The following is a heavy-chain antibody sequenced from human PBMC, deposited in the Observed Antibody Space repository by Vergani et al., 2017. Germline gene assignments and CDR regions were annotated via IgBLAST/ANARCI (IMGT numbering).Heavy chain of an antibody. V-gene: IGHV3-23*01. D-gene: IGHD3-3*01. CDR1: GFTFSSYA. CDR2: ISGSGGST. J-gene: IGHJ4*02. Sequence: EVQLLESGGGLVQPGGSLRLSCAASGFTFSSYAMSWVRQAPGRGLEGVSAISGSGGSTYYADSVKGRFTISRDNSKKTLYLQLNSLRAEDTAVYYCAKDHTYYDFWSGYYRIGDSYARGYYFDYWGQGTLVTVSS. CDR3: AKDHTYYDFWSGYYRIGDSYARGYYFDY.